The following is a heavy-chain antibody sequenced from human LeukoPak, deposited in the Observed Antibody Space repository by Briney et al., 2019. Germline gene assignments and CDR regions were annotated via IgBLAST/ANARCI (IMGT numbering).Heavy chain of an antibody. CDR2: ISGSGGGT. CDR3: AKDVESGRSADY. Sequence: PGGSLRLSCAASGFTFSSYAMSWVRQAPGTGLEWVSTISGSGGGTYYADSVKGRFTLSRDNSMNTLYLQMNSLRAEDTAVYYCAKDVESGRSADYWGQGTLVTVSS. CDR1: GFTFSSYA. V-gene: IGHV3-23*01. J-gene: IGHJ4*02. D-gene: IGHD3-10*01.